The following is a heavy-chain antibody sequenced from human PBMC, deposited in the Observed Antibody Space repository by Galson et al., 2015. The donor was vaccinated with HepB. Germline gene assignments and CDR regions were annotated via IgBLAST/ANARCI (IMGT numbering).Heavy chain of an antibody. CDR2: IYPGGST. J-gene: IGHJ4*02. CDR3: ARDGIFGVVTFDY. V-gene: IGHV3-66*01. CDR1: GFGVSSNY. D-gene: IGHD3-3*01. Sequence: SLRLSCAASGFGVSSNYMSWVRQAPGKGLEWVSVIYPGGSTYYADSVQGRFTISRDSSKNTLYLQMNSLRVEDTAVYYCARDGIFGVVTFDYWGRGTLVTVSS.